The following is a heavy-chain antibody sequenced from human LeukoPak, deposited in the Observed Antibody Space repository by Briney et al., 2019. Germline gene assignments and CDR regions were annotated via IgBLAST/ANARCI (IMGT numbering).Heavy chain of an antibody. D-gene: IGHD3-22*01. CDR1: GASIRNYY. J-gene: IGHJ4*02. CDR2: IYTSGTT. Sequence: SETLSLTCSVSGASIRNYYWSWIRQPARKGLEWIGRIYTSGTTDYNPSLKSRPTLSVDTSRNYFSLKLTSVTAADTAVYYCARESKSYDGSGYHHDCWGQGALATVSS. CDR3: ARESKSYDGSGYHHDC. V-gene: IGHV4-4*07.